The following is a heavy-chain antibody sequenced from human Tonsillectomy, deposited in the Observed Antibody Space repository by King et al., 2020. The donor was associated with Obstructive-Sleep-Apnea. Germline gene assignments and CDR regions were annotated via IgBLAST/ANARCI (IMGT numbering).Heavy chain of an antibody. CDR2: ISWNSAFI. CDR1: GFSFDDYA. V-gene: IGHV3-9*01. D-gene: IGHD1-26*01. J-gene: IGHJ4*02. Sequence: VQLVESGGGLVLPGRSLRLSCAASGFSFDDYAMNWVRQVPGKGLEWVSGISWNSAFIGHADSVKGRFTISRDNAKNSLYLQMNNLRAEDTALYYCAKDREGATWGVFDYWGQGTLVTVSS. CDR3: AKDREGATWGVFDY.